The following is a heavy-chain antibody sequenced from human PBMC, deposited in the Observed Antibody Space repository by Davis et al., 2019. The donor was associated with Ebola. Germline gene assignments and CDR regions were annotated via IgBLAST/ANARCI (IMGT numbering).Heavy chain of an antibody. V-gene: IGHV3-21*01. J-gene: IGHJ4*02. CDR1: GFTFSNAW. Sequence: GESLKISCAASGFTFSNAWMSWVRQAPGKGLEWVSSISSSSSYIYYADSVKGRFTISRDNAKNSLYLQMNSLRAEDTAVYYCARGTYDSSGKGHYYFDYWGQGTLVTVSS. CDR3: ARGTYDSSGKGHYYFDY. CDR2: ISSSSSYI. D-gene: IGHD3-22*01.